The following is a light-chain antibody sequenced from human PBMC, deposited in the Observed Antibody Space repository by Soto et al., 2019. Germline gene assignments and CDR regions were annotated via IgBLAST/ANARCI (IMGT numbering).Light chain of an antibody. CDR3: LQHNSYPLT. J-gene: IGKJ4*01. CDR2: AAS. V-gene: IGKV1-17*03. Sequence: DIQMIHSASGMCASVGEIVTISGRGSQVIRNYSARFQQKPGKXPXRXXYAASSLQSGGPSRFSGSGSATEFTPTISSLQPEDFATYYGLQHNSYPLTFGGGTKVDIK. CDR1: QVIRNY.